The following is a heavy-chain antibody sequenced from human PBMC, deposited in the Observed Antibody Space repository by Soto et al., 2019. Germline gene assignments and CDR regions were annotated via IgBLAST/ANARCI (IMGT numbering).Heavy chain of an antibody. J-gene: IGHJ5*02. D-gene: IGHD6-13*01. CDR2: ISVNVNNI. CDR1: GFTFSSYP. CDR3: ARSHSSSWHWFDP. Sequence: QVQLVESGGGVVQPGRSLRLSCAASGFTFSSYPMHWVRQAPGKGPEWVAVISVNVNNIHYGDSVKGRFTISRDNSKNTLYLQMSSLRVEDTAVYYCARSHSSSWHWFDPWGQGTLVTVSS. V-gene: IGHV3-30-3*01.